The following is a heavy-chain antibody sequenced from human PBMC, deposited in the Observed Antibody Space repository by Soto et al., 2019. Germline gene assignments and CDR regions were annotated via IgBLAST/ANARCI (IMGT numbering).Heavy chain of an antibody. D-gene: IGHD4-17*01. CDR2: ISSNGGST. Sequence: GGSLRLSCSASGFTFSSYAMHWVRQAPGKGLEYVSAISSNGGSTYYADSVKGRFTISRDNSKNTLYLQMSSLRAEDTAVYYCVKKRDPCPYGDPSYFDYWGQGTQVTVSS. V-gene: IGHV3-64D*06. CDR1: GFTFSSYA. CDR3: VKKRDPCPYGDPSYFDY. J-gene: IGHJ4*02.